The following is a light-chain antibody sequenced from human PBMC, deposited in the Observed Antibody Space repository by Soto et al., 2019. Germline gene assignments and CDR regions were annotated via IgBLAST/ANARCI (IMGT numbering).Light chain of an antibody. Sequence: QSALTQPASVSGSPGQSITIPCTGTSTDVGGYNYVSWYQQHPGKAPKLLIYEVSNRPSGVSDRFSGSKSGNTASLTISGLQAEDEADYYCSSYTSSSTWVFSGGTKLTVL. J-gene: IGLJ2*01. V-gene: IGLV2-14*01. CDR3: SSYTSSSTWV. CDR2: EVS. CDR1: STDVGGYNY.